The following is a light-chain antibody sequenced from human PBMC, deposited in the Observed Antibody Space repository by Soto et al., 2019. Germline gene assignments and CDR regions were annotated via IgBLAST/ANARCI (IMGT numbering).Light chain of an antibody. V-gene: IGKV3-20*01. CDR3: QQYDSSPIT. CDR1: QSVSSSY. CDR2: GAS. J-gene: IGKJ5*01. Sequence: EIVLTQSPGTLSLSPGERATLSCRASQSVSSSYLAWYQQKPGQAPSLLIYGASRRATGIPDRFSGSGSGTDFTLTISRLEPEDFAVYYCQQYDSSPITFGQGTHWR.